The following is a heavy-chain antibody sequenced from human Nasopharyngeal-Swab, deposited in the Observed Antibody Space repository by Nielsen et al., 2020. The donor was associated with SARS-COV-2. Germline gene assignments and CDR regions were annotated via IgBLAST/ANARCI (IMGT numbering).Heavy chain of an antibody. D-gene: IGHD1-26*01. Sequence: SVKVYCKGCGGILSRYVMSWVGEAAGEGVEWMGGIIPIFGTANYAQKFQGRVMITADESTSTAYMELSSLRSEDTAVYYCAREGGSGSYFGWFDPWGQGTLVTVSS. CDR1: GGILSRYV. V-gene: IGHV1-69*13. CDR3: AREGGSGSYFGWFDP. CDR2: IIPIFGTA. J-gene: IGHJ5*02.